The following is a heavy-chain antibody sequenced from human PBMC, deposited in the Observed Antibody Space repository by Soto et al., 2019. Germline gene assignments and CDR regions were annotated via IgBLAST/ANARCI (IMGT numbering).Heavy chain of an antibody. CDR1: GGSISGGHW. J-gene: IGHJ2*01. D-gene: IGHD1-1*01. V-gene: IGHV4-4*02. CDR3: GGRRDNVVDI. CDR2: SSHGGDT. Sequence: QVQLQESGPGPVEPSGTLSLNCAVSGGSISGGHWWSRVRQPPGKGREWIGESSHGGDTKNNPSLETRVAISINKSRNRFSRKMTSVTAADNAGYYCGGRRDNVVDIWGRGTLVTVSS.